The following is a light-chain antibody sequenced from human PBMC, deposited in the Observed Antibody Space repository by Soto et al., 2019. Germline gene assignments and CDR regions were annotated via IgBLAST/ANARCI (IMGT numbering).Light chain of an antibody. CDR1: QSISSW. Sequence: DIQMTQSPSTLSASVGDRVTITCRASQSISSWLAWYQQKPGKAPKLLIYKASSLESGVPSRFSGSGSGTEFTLTISSLQPDDFATYYCQQYNSYSGTLGQGTKVELK. J-gene: IGKJ1*01. CDR3: QQYNSYSGT. V-gene: IGKV1-5*03. CDR2: KAS.